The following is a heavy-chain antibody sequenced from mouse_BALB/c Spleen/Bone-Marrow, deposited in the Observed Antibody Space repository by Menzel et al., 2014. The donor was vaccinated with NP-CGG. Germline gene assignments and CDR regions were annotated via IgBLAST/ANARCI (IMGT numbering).Heavy chain of an antibody. CDR3: ARGTGYYFDY. D-gene: IGHD3-3*01. Sequence: EVKLEESGPSLVKPSQTLSLTCSVTGDSITNAYWNWIRKFPGNKIDYMGYISYSGNTYYNPSLKSRISITRDTSKNQFYLQLNSVTTEDTATYFRARGTGYYFDYWGQGTTLTVSS. CDR1: GDSITNAY. CDR2: ISYSGNT. V-gene: IGHV3-8*02. J-gene: IGHJ2*01.